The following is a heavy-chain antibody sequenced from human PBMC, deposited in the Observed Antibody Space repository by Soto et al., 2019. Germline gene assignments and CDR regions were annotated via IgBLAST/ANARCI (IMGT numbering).Heavy chain of an antibody. CDR2: FYSSGST. CDR3: ARSVFP. V-gene: IGHV4-31*03. J-gene: IGHJ5*02. CDR1: GGSISTGGYY. Sequence: QVQLQESGPGLVKPSQTLSLTCTVSGGSISTGGYYWNWIRQHPGKGLEWIGYFYSSGSTYYTPSLKSRVTISVNTSKNQFSLKLSSVTAADTAVYYCARSVFPWGQGTLVTVSS.